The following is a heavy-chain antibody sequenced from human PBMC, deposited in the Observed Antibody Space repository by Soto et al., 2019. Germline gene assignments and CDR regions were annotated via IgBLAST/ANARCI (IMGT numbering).Heavy chain of an antibody. CDR2: ISAGSDAI. V-gene: IGHV3-48*02. CDR3: ARLYTTSRVGAWFDP. J-gene: IGHJ5*02. Sequence: GGSLRLSCAASGFIFSTYTLNWVRQAPGKGLEWVSYISAGSDAIHYADSVKGRFTVSRDNAKNSLFLQMNSLRDEDTAVYYWARLYTTSRVGAWFDPWGQGTLVTVSS. D-gene: IGHD3-16*01. CDR1: GFIFSTYT.